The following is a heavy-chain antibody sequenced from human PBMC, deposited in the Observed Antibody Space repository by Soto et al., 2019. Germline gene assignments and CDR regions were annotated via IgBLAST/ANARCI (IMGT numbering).Heavy chain of an antibody. CDR3: ARGVENIVVVLDVFGYYGMDV. Sequence: ASVKVSCRASGYSFTSYVIYWVRQAPGQRLEWMGWINAGNGNTKYSQKFQGRVTITSDTSASTAYMELSSLRSEDTAAYFCARGVENIVVVLDVFGYYGMDVGGEGTTVT. J-gene: IGHJ6*02. V-gene: IGHV1-3*01. D-gene: IGHD2-2*01. CDR1: GYSFTSYV. CDR2: INAGNGNT.